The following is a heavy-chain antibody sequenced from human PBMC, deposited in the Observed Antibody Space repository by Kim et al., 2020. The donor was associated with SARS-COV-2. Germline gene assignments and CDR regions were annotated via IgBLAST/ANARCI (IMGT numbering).Heavy chain of an antibody. V-gene: IGHV3-9*01. CDR1: GFTFDDYA. CDR2: ISWNSGSI. CDR3: AKAQLWFVELFNAFDI. J-gene: IGHJ3*02. Sequence: GGSLRLSCAASGFTFDDYAMHWVRQAPGKGLEWVSGISWNSGSIGYADSVKGRFTISRDNAKNSLYLQMNSLRAEDTALYYCAKAQLWFVELFNAFDIWGQGTMVTVSS. D-gene: IGHD3-10*01.